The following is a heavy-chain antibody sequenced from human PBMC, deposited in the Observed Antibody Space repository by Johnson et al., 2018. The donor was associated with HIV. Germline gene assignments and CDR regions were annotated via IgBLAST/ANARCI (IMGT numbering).Heavy chain of an antibody. CDR2: IKQDGSEK. V-gene: IGHV3-7*05. Sequence: VQLVESGGALVQPGGSLRLSCAASGFTVSSNYMSWVRQAPGKGLEWVANIKQDGSEKYYVDSVQGRFTISRDNAKNSLYLQMNSLRAEDTAVYYCTGRDLLRAFDIWGQGTMVTVSS. J-gene: IGHJ3*02. CDR1: GFTVSSNY. CDR3: TGRDLLRAFDI. D-gene: IGHD2-15*01.